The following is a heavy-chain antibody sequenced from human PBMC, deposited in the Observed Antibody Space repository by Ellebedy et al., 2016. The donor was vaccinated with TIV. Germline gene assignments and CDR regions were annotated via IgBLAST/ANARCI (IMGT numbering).Heavy chain of an antibody. CDR3: ARDRPDYYDSSGYYLGSDY. CDR2: INPNSGGT. CDR1: GYTFTGYY. D-gene: IGHD3-22*01. Sequence: ASVKVSCXASGYTFTGYYMHWVRQAPGQGLEWMGWINPNSGGTNYAQKFQGRVTMTRDTSISTAYMELSRLRSDDTAVYYCARDRPDYYDSSGYYLGSDYWGQGTLVTVSS. V-gene: IGHV1-2*02. J-gene: IGHJ4*02.